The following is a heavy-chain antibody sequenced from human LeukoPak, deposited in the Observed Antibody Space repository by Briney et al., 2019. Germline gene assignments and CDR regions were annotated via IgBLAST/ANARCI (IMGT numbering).Heavy chain of an antibody. CDR3: ARGGGSYYGA. V-gene: IGHV3-21*01. Sequence: GGSLRLSCAASGFTFSTYSMNWVRQAPGKGLEWVSIITGSSTYTQYADSVKGRFTISRDNDKNSLLLQMNSLRAEDTAMYYCARGGGSYYGAWGQGTLVTVSS. D-gene: IGHD1-26*01. CDR1: GFTFSTYS. J-gene: IGHJ5*02. CDR2: ITGSSTYT.